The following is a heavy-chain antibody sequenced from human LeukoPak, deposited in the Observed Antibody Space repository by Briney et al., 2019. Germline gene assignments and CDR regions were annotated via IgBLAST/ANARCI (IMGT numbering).Heavy chain of an antibody. Sequence: ESLRISCKGSGYSFTSYWISWIRQPPGKGLEWIAYIYYSGSTNFNPSLKSRVTITVDTSKNQFSLKLSSVTAADTAVYYCAKGRDRGDAYNPPWDYWGQGILVTVSS. CDR1: GYSFTSYW. CDR2: IYYSGST. D-gene: IGHD5-24*01. V-gene: IGHV4-59*01. CDR3: AKGRDRGDAYNPPWDY. J-gene: IGHJ4*02.